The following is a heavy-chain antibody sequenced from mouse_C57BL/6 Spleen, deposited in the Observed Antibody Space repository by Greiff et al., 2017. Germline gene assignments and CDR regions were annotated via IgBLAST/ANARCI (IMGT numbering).Heavy chain of an antibody. CDR3: AIEAGALYAMDY. J-gene: IGHJ4*01. V-gene: IGHV1-74*01. CDR1: GYTFTSYC. Sequence: VQLQQPGAELVKPGASVKVSCKASGYTFTSYCMHWVKQRPGQGLELIGRIHPSASDTNYNQKFKGKATLTVDKSSSTAYMQLSSLTSEDSAVYYCAIEAGALYAMDYWGQGTSVTVSS. CDR2: IHPSASDT.